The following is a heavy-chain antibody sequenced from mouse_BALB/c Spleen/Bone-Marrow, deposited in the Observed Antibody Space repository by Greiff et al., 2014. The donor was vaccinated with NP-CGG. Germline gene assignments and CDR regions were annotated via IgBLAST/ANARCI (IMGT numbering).Heavy chain of an antibody. V-gene: IGHV5-17*02. J-gene: IGHJ3*01. D-gene: IGHD2-4*01. CDR1: GFTFSSFG. CDR2: ISSGSRTM. CDR3: ARNYDFWFGY. Sequence: DVKLVESGGGLVQPGGSRKLSCEASGFTFSSFGMHWVRQAPEKGLEWVAYISSGSRTMYYADTVKGRFTISRDNPRNTLFLQMTILRSEDTAMYYCARNYDFWFGYWGQGTLVTVSA.